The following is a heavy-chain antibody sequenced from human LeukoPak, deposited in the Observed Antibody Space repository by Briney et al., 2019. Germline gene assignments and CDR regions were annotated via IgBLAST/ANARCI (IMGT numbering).Heavy chain of an antibody. CDR2: INAGNGNT. CDR1: GYTFTSYA. D-gene: IGHD3-3*01. J-gene: IGHJ6*02. V-gene: IGHV1-3*01. Sequence: ASVKVSCKASGYTFTSYAMHWVRQAPGQRLEWMGWINAGNGNTKYSQKFQGRVTITRDTSASTAYMELSSLRSEDTAEYYCARTKQSITIFGVVITPNNYGMDVWGQGTTVTVSS. CDR3: ARTKQSITIFGVVITPNNYGMDV.